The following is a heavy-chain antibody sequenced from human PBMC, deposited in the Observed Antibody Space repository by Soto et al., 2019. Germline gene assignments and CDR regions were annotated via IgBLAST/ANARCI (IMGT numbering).Heavy chain of an antibody. CDR3: ARHSSVYWYFDL. V-gene: IGHV4-59*08. CDR2: VSYSGST. Sequence: PSETLSLTCTVSGGSISSYYWSLIRQPPGNGLEWIGYVSYSGSTNYNPSPKSRVAISVDTSKNQFSLKLSSVTAADTAVYYCARHSSVYWYFDLWGRGTLVTVSS. D-gene: IGHD6-19*01. CDR1: GGSISSYY. J-gene: IGHJ2*01.